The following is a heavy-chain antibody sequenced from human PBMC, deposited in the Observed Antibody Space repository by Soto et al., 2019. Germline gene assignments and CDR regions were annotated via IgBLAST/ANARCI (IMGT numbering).Heavy chain of an antibody. V-gene: IGHV1-69*13. Sequence: ASVKVSCKASGGTFSSYAISWVRQAPGQGLEWMGGIIPIFGTANYAQKFQGRVTITADESTSTAYMELSSLRSEDTAVYYCARGKEDTAMDFDYWGQGTLVTVSS. J-gene: IGHJ4*02. D-gene: IGHD5-18*01. CDR2: IIPIFGTA. CDR3: ARGKEDTAMDFDY. CDR1: GGTFSSYA.